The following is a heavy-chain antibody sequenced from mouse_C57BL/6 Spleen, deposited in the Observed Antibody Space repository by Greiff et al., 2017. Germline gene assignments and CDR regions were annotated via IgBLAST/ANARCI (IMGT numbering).Heavy chain of an antibody. D-gene: IGHD1-1*01. CDR1: GYTFTSYW. CDR2: IHPSDSDT. J-gene: IGHJ4*01. Sequence: QVQLQQPGAELVKPGASVKVSCKASGYTFTSYWMHWVKQRPGQGLEWIGRIHPSDSDTNYNQKFKGKATLTVDKSSSTAYMQLSSLTSEDSAVYYCARYYGSSSYYAMDYWGQGTSVTVSS. CDR3: ARYYGSSSYYAMDY. V-gene: IGHV1-74*01.